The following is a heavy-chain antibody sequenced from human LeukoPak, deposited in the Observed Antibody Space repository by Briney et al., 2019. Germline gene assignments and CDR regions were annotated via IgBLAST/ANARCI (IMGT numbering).Heavy chain of an antibody. CDR2: MNPNSGNT. CDR3: ARGVSSITMIVVVTVYYYYYMDV. D-gene: IGHD3-22*01. Sequence: ASVKVSCKASGYTFTSYDINRVRQATGQGLEWMGWMNPNSGNTGYAQKFQGRVTMTRNTSISTAYMELSSLRSEDTAVYYCARGVSSITMIVVVTVYYYYYMDVWGKGTTVTVSS. CDR1: GYTFTSYD. J-gene: IGHJ6*03. V-gene: IGHV1-8*01.